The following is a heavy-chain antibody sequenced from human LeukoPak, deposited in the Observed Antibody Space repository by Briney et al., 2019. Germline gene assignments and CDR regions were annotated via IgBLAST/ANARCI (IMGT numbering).Heavy chain of an antibody. V-gene: IGHV4-61*10. D-gene: IGHD6-25*01. CDR3: MRGTIAAQYGMDV. CDR1: GGSISSGSYY. CDR2: INESGRT. Sequence: SETLSLTCTVSGGSISSGSYYWSWIRQPAGKGLEWIGEINESGRTNYSPSLKSRVTISIDTSKNQFSVKVSSVTAADTAVYYCMRGTIAAQYGMDVWGQGTTVPVSS. J-gene: IGHJ6*02.